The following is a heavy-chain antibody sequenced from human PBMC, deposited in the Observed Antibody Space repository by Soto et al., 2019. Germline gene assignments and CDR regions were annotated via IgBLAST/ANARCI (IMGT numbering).Heavy chain of an antibody. CDR1: GGSFSGYY. J-gene: IGHJ5*02. CDR3: ARFHRLYYDFWSGYRDGWFDP. CDR2: INHSGST. Sequence: QVQLQQWGAGLLKPSETLSLTCAVYGGSFSGYYWSWIRQPPGKGLEWIGEINHSGSTNYNPSLKSQVTISVDTSKNQFSLKLSSVTAADTAVYYCARFHRLYYDFWSGYRDGWFDPWGQGTLVTVSS. D-gene: IGHD3-3*01. V-gene: IGHV4-34*01.